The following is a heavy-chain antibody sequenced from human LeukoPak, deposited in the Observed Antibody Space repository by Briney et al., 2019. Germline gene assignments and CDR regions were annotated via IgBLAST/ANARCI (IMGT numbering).Heavy chain of an antibody. J-gene: IGHJ6*02. Sequence: SETLSLTCAVYGGSFSGYYWSWIRQPPGKGLEWIGEINHRGSTNYNPSLKSRVTISVDTSKNQFSLKLSSVTAADTAVYYCARRTPYGSGSYTAPYYYYYGMDVWGQGTTVTVSS. CDR1: GGSFSGYY. V-gene: IGHV4-34*01. D-gene: IGHD3-10*01. CDR3: ARRTPYGSGSYTAPYYYYYGMDV. CDR2: INHRGST.